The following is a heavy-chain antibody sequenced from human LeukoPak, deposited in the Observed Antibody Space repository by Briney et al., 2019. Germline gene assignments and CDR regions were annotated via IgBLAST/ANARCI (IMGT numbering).Heavy chain of an antibody. J-gene: IGHJ4*02. V-gene: IGHV4-59*01. CDR3: ARGANWGSPDY. Sequence: SETLSLTCTVSGGSISSDYWSWIRQSPGKGLEWIGYIYYSGTTSYNPSLKSRVTISLDTSKNQFSLKLRSVTAADTAVYYCARGANWGSPDYWGQGTLVTVSS. CDR1: GGSISSDY. CDR2: IYYSGTT. D-gene: IGHD7-27*01.